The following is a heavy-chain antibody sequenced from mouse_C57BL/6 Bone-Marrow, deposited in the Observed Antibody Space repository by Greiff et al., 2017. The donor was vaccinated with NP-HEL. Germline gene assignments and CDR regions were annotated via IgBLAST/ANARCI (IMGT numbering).Heavy chain of an antibody. Sequence: VKLMESGAELVKPGASVKMSCKASGYTFTTYPIEWMKQNHGKSLEWIGNFHPYNDDTKYNEKFKGKATLTVEKSSSTVYLELSRLTSDDSAVYYCAVMGDYYGSPWYFDVWGTGTTVTVSS. CDR3: AVMGDYYGSPWYFDV. CDR1: GYTFTTYP. CDR2: FHPYNDDT. D-gene: IGHD1-1*01. V-gene: IGHV1-47*01. J-gene: IGHJ1*03.